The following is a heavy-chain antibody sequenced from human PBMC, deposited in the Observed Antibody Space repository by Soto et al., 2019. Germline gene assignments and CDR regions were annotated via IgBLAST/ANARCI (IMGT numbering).Heavy chain of an antibody. Sequence: QVQLVQSGAEVKKPGASVKVSCKASGYTFTSYGISWVRQAPGQGLEWMGWISAYNGNTNYAQKLQGRVTMTTDTSTSKAYMELRSLRSDDTAVYYCARDHERQLVPYYYLYMDVWGKGTPVTVSS. J-gene: IGHJ6*03. CDR3: ARDHERQLVPYYYLYMDV. D-gene: IGHD6-13*01. CDR2: ISAYNGNT. CDR1: GYTFTSYG. V-gene: IGHV1-18*01.